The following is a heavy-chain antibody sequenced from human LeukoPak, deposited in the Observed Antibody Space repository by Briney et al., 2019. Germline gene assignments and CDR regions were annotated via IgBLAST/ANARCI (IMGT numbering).Heavy chain of an antibody. V-gene: IGHV3-74*01. CDR1: GFTFSSYW. CDR3: AKGRGTTVTSAANY. D-gene: IGHD4-17*01. Sequence: GGSLRLSCAASGFTFSSYWMHWIRQAPGKGLVWVSRINSDGSSTSYADSVKGRFTISRDNAKNTLSLQMNSLRAEGTAVYYCAKGRGTTVTSAANYWGQGTLVTVSS. CDR2: INSDGSST. J-gene: IGHJ4*02.